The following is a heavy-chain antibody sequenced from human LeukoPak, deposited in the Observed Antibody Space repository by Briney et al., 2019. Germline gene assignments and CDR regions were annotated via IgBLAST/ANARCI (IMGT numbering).Heavy chain of an antibody. D-gene: IGHD6-19*01. Sequence: ASVKVSCKVSGYTLTELSMHWVRQAPGKGLEWVGGFDPEDGETIYAQKFQGRVTMTEDTSTDTAYMELSSLRSEDTAVYYCATAPLAVAGSMDVWGQGTTVTVSS. CDR1: GYTLTELS. CDR2: FDPEDGET. J-gene: IGHJ6*02. V-gene: IGHV1-24*01. CDR3: ATAPLAVAGSMDV.